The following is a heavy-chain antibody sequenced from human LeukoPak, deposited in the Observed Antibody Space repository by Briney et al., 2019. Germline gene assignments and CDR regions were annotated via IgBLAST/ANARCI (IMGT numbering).Heavy chain of an antibody. CDR2: IYTSGST. J-gene: IGHJ5*02. Sequence: SETLSLTCTVSGGSISGYYWSWIRQAAGKGLEWIGRIYTSGSTNYNPSLKSRVTISIDTSKNQFSLKLSSVTAADTAVYYCAREGIWFGELFWFDPWGQGTLVTVSS. CDR3: AREGIWFGELFWFDP. CDR1: GGSISGYY. D-gene: IGHD3-10*01. V-gene: IGHV4-4*07.